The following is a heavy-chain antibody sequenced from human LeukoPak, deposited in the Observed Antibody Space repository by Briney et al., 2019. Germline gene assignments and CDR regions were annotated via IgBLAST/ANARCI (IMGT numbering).Heavy chain of an antibody. CDR3: ARDGDTAMELYYYYYGMDV. V-gene: IGHV3-33*01. CDR2: IWYDGSNK. D-gene: IGHD5-18*01. J-gene: IGHJ6*02. Sequence: GRSLRLSCAASGFTFSTYAMYWVRQAPGKGLEWMTVIWYDGSNKYYADSVKGRFTISRDNSKNTLYLQMNSLRAEDTAVYYCARDGDTAMELYYYYYGMDVWGQGTTVTVSS. CDR1: GFTFSTYA.